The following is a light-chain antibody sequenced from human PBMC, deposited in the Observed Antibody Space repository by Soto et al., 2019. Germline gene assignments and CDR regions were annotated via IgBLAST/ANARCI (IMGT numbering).Light chain of an antibody. J-gene: IGKJ5*01. CDR1: QTVFTGSNNKNY. CDR2: GAS. CDR3: QQYGSSPLIT. V-gene: IGKV3-20*01. Sequence: IVMTQSPASLTVSLGERATINCKSSQTVFTGSNNKNYLAWYQQKPGQAPRLLIYGASSRATGIPDRFSGSGSGTDFTLTISRLEPEDFAVYYCQQYGSSPLITFGQGTRLEIK.